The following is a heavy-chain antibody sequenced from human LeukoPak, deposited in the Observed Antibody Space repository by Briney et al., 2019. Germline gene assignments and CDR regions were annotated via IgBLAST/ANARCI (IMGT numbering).Heavy chain of an antibody. CDR1: GGTFSSYA. CDR3: ARESVVPAAESYNWFDP. V-gene: IGHV1-69*13. D-gene: IGHD2-2*01. Sequence: ASVKVSCKASGGTFSSYAISWVRQAPGQGLEWMGGIIAIFGTANYAQKFQGRVTITADESTSTAYMELSSLRSEDTAVYYCARESVVPAAESYNWFDPWGQGTLVTVSS. CDR2: IIAIFGTA. J-gene: IGHJ5*02.